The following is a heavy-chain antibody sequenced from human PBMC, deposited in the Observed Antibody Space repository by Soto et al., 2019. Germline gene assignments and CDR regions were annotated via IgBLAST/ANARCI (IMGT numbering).Heavy chain of an antibody. CDR2: INPNSGGT. D-gene: IGHD3-10*01. J-gene: IGHJ6*02. V-gene: IGHV1-2*02. CDR3: AREEAIIDRGVDV. Sequence: ASVKVSCKASGYTFTGYYIHWVRQAPGQGLEWMGWINPNSGGTNYAQKFQGRVTMTRDTSISTAYMELSRLRSDDTAVYYCAREEAIIDRGVDVWGQGTTVTVSS. CDR1: GYTFTGYY.